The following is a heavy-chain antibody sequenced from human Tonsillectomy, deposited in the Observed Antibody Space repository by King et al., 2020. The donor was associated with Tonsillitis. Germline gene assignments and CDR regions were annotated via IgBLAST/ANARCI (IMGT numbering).Heavy chain of an antibody. D-gene: IGHD6-19*01. CDR3: ARDGRGYSRGWSFDY. CDR2: ISYVGSIK. CDR1: GFTSSSYA. Sequence: VQLVESGGGVVQPGGSLRLSCAASGFTSSSYALPWVRQAPGKGLGWGAVISYVGSIKYYADSVKGRFTISRDNPKNTLFLQMNSLRGEDTAVYYCARDGRGYSRGWSFDYWGQGTLVTVSS. J-gene: IGHJ4*02. V-gene: IGHV3-30*04.